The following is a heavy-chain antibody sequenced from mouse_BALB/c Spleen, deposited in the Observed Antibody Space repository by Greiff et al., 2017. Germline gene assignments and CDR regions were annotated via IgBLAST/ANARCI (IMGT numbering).Heavy chain of an antibody. CDR1: GFTFTSYW. CDR2: INPSTGYT. V-gene: IGHV1-7*01. D-gene: IGHD2-14*01. Sequence: VKLMESGAELVQPGASVKLSCTASGFTFTSYWMHWVKQRPGQGLEWIGYINPSTGYTEYNQTFKDKATLTADKSSSTAYMQLSSLTSEDSAVYYCARSYYRTGAMDYWGQGTSVTVSS. CDR3: ARSYYRTGAMDY. J-gene: IGHJ4*01.